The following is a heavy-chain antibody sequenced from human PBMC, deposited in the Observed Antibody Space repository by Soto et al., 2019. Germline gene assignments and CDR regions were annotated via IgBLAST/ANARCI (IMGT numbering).Heavy chain of an antibody. D-gene: IGHD3-10*01. V-gene: IGHV4-34*01. Sequence: SETLSLSCAVYGGSFSGYYWSWIRQPPGKGLEWIGEINHSGSTNYNPSLKSRVTVSVDTSKNQFSLKLSSVTAADTAVYYCARAQCMVRGALNYYFDYWGQGTLVTVSS. CDR2: INHSGST. CDR1: GGSFSGYY. CDR3: ARAQCMVRGALNYYFDY. J-gene: IGHJ4*02.